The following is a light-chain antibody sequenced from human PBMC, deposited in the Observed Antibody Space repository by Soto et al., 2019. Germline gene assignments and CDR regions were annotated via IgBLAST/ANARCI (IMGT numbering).Light chain of an antibody. CDR2: DAS. Sequence: EIVLTQSPGTLSLSPGERATLSCRASQIVSNNYLAWYQQKPGQAPRLLIYDASNRATGIPARFSGSGSGTDFTLTISSLEPEDFAVYYCQQRSNWHSITFGQGTRLEIK. CDR3: QQRSNWHSIT. J-gene: IGKJ5*01. CDR1: QIVSNNY. V-gene: IGKV3D-11*02.